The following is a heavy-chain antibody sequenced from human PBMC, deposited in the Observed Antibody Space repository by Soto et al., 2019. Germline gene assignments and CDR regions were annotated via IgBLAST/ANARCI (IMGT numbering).Heavy chain of an antibody. J-gene: IGHJ6*02. Sequence: GGSLRLSCAASGFTFSSYGMHWVRQAPGKGLEWVAVIWYDGSNKYYADSVKGRFTISRDNSKNTLYLQMNSLRAEDTAVYYCARDVAYYYGSGSSYPSDLSYGMDVWGQGTTVTVSS. CDR1: GFTFSSYG. CDR3: ARDVAYYYGSGSSYPSDLSYGMDV. D-gene: IGHD3-10*01. CDR2: IWYDGSNK. V-gene: IGHV3-33*01.